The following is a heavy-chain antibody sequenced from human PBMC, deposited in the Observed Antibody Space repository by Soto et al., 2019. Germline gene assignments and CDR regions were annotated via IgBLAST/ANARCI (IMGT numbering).Heavy chain of an antibody. D-gene: IGHD1-26*01. J-gene: IGHJ6*02. CDR1: GFTFSSYA. CDR2: ISGSGGST. Sequence: PGGSLRLSCAASGFTFSSYAMSWVRQAPGKGLEWVSAISGSGGSTYYADSVKGRFTISRDNSKNTLYLQMSSLRAEDTAVYYCANNEGGSYSYYYYYGMDVWGQGTTVTVSS. V-gene: IGHV3-23*01. CDR3: ANNEGGSYSYYYYYGMDV.